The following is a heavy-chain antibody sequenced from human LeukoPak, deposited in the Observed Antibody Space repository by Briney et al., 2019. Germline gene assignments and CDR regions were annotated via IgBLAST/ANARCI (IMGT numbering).Heavy chain of an antibody. CDR3: AREAYDFWSGSFDY. D-gene: IGHD3-3*01. CDR2: ISYDGSNK. V-gene: IGHV3-30*01. CDR1: GVTVSSYA. J-gene: IGHJ4*02. Sequence: GRSLRLSCAASGVTVSSYAMHWVRQAPGKGLEWVAVISYDGSNKYYADSVKGRFTISRDNSKNTLYLQMNSLRAEDTAVYYCAREAYDFWSGSFDYWGQGTLVTVSS.